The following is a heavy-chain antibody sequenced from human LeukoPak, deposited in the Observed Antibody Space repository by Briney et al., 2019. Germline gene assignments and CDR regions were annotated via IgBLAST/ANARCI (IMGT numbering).Heavy chain of an antibody. CDR2: ISAYNGNT. J-gene: IGHJ6*02. Sequence: ASVKVSCKASGGTFSSYGISWVRQAPGQGLEWMGWISAYNGNTNYAQKLQGRVTMTTDTSTSTAYMELRSLRSDDTAVYYCARAISTDILTGPPPYYYYYYGMDVWGQGTTVTVSS. CDR3: ARAISTDILTGPPPYYYYYYGMDV. CDR1: GGTFSSYG. D-gene: IGHD3-9*01. V-gene: IGHV1-18*01.